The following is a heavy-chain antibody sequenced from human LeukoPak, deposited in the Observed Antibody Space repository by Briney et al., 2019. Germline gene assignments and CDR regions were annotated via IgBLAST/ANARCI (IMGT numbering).Heavy chain of an antibody. CDR1: GYTFTSYY. J-gene: IGHJ4*02. CDR3: ARDLYPYYDGSGYLPDF. D-gene: IGHD3-22*01. Sequence: ASVKVSCKASGYTFTSYYMHWVRQAPGPGLEWMGLINPSGGSTSYAQKFQGTVTMTRDTSTSTVYMELSSLRSADTAVYYCARDLYPYYDGSGYLPDFWGQGTLVAVSS. V-gene: IGHV1-46*01. CDR2: INPSGGST.